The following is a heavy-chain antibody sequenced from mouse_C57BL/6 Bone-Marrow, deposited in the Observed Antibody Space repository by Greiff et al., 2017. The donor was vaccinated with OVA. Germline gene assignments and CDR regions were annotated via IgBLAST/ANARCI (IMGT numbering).Heavy chain of an antibody. CDR3: TRDNGDYYGSSSWFAY. J-gene: IGHJ3*01. Sequence: EVQLVESGEGLVKPGGSLKLSCAASGFTFSSYAMSWVRQTPEKRLEWVAYISSGGDYIYYADTVKGRFTISRDNARNTLYLQMSSLKSEDTAMYYCTRDNGDYYGSSSWFAYWGQGTLVTVSA. CDR2: ISSGGDYI. V-gene: IGHV5-9-1*02. CDR1: GFTFSSYA. D-gene: IGHD1-1*01.